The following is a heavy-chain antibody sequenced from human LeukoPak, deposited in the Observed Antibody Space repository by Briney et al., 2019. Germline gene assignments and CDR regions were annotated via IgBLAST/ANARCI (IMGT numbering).Heavy chain of an antibody. V-gene: IGHV3-15*01. D-gene: IGHD3-22*01. J-gene: IGHJ6*02. CDR1: GFTFSNAW. CDR3: TTEEFWYYNSRWGMDV. Sequence: GGSLRLSCAASGFTFSNAWMSWVRQAPGKGLEWVGRIKSKTDGGTTDYAAPVKGRFTISRDDSKNTLYLQMNSLKTEDTAVYYCTTEEFWYYNSRWGMDVWGQGTTVTVSS. CDR2: IKSKTDGGTT.